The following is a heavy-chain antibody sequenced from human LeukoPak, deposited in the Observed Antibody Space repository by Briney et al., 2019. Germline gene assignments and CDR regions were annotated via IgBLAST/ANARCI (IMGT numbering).Heavy chain of an antibody. D-gene: IGHD6-19*01. V-gene: IGHV5-10-1*01. J-gene: IGHJ4*02. CDR1: GYSFSSYW. CDR2: IDPGDSFT. CDR3: ARQNITVSASDY. Sequence: PGGSLRLSCKGSGYSFSSYWISWVRQMPGKGLEWMGRIDPGDSFTKYRPSLEGRVTISADKSLSTVYLQWSSLKASDTAMYYCARQNITVSASDYWGQGTLVTVSS.